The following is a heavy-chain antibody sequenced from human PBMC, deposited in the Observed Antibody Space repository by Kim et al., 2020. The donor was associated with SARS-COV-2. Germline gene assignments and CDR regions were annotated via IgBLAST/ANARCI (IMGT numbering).Heavy chain of an antibody. CDR2: MYSGGTTY. D-gene: IGHD5-12*01. Sequence: SETLSLTCTVSSGSVYIRSSYWGWFRQPPGKGLDWIGTMYSGGTTYYYKSSLKSRLSMSVDTSKNQFSLRLTSVTAADTAIYYCARGWDFSGYDSAFDLWGQGTMVTVSS. J-gene: IGHJ3*01. V-gene: IGHV4-39*01. CDR1: SGSVYIRSSY. CDR3: ARGWDFSGYDSAFDL.